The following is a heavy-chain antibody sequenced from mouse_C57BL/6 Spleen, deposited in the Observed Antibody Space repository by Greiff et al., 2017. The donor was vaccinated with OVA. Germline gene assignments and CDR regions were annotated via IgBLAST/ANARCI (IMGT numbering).Heavy chain of an antibody. CDR1: GYTFTSYW. CDR2: IYPGSGST. CDR3: ARSLNWYFDV. D-gene: IGHD6-2*01. Sequence: QVQLQQPGAELVKPGASVKMSCKASGYTFTSYWITWVKQRPGQGLEWIGDIYPGSGSTNYNEKFKSKATLTVDTSSSTAYMELSSLTSEDSAVYYCARSLNWYFDVWGTGTTVTVSS. V-gene: IGHV1-55*01. J-gene: IGHJ1*03.